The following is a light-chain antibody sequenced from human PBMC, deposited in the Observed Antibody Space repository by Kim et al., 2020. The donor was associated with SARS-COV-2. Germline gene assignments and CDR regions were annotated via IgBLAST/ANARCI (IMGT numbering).Light chain of an antibody. Sequence: QSALTQPASVSGSPGQTITISCTGSSSDVGRYNLVSWYQLHPGKAPKLMIYEVSKWPSGVSNRFSGSKSGNTASLTISGLQAEDEADYYCCSYASSSTLIFGGGTKVTVL. CDR2: EVS. J-gene: IGLJ2*01. CDR1: SSDVGRYNL. V-gene: IGLV2-23*02. CDR3: CSYASSSTLI.